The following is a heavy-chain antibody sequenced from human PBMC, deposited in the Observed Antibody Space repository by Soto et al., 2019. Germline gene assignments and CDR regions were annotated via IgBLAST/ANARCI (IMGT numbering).Heavy chain of an antibody. V-gene: IGHV3-23*01. CDR1: GFTFSSYA. CDR3: AKDGLLEEWPDWGY. D-gene: IGHD3-3*01. CDR2: ISGSGGST. J-gene: IGHJ4*02. Sequence: EVQLLESGGGLVQPGGSLRLSCAATGFTFSSYAMSWVRQAPGKGLEWVSAISGSGGSTYYADSVKGRFTISRDNSKNTLYLQMNSLRAEDTAVYYCAKDGLLEEWPDWGYWGQGTLVTVSS.